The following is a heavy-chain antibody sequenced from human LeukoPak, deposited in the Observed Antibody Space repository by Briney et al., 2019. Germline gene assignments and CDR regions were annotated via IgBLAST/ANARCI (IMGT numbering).Heavy chain of an antibody. CDR1: GFTFSSYS. Sequence: PGGSLRLSCEASGFTFSSYSMNWVRQAPGKGLEWVSAVTGSDVSTYYADSVKGRFTISRDNSKNTLYLQMDSLRAEDTAVYYCARSRYTSGRGAFEYWGQGTLVTVSS. J-gene: IGHJ4*02. CDR2: VTGSDVST. V-gene: IGHV3-23*01. CDR3: ARSRYTSGRGAFEY. D-gene: IGHD6-19*01.